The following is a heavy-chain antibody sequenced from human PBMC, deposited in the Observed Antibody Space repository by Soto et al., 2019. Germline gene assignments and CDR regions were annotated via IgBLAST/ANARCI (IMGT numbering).Heavy chain of an antibody. J-gene: IGHJ4*02. CDR2: INAGNGNT. V-gene: IGHV1-3*01. D-gene: IGHD3-10*01. Sequence: ASVKVSCKASGYTFTSYAIHWVRQAPGQRLEWMGWINAGNGNTKYAQKFQGRVTITRDTSATTTYMELSSLRSEDTAVYYCAREGYYGSGRRTTFYYFDYWGQGTLVTVSS. CDR3: AREGYYGSGRRTTFYYFDY. CDR1: GYTFTSYA.